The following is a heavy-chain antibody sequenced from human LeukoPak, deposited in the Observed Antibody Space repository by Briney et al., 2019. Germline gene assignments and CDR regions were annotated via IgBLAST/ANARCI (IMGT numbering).Heavy chain of an antibody. CDR2: IYTGGTL. J-gene: IGHJ6*02. CDR3: ARSGRYCAGGSCYYYYGMDV. D-gene: IGHD2-15*01. V-gene: IGHV3-66*01. CDR1: GFTVSSDY. Sequence: GGSLRLSCAASGFTVSSDYMTWVRQAPGKGLEWVSVIYTGGTLYYADSVKGRFTISRDNSKNTLYLQMNSLRAEDTAVYYCARSGRYCAGGSCYYYYGMDVWGQGTTVTVS.